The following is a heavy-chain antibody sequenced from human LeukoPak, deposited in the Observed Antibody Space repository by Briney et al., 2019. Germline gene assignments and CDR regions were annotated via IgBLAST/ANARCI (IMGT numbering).Heavy chain of an antibody. Sequence: GRSLRLSCAASGFTFSSYGMHWVRQAPGKGLEWVAVISYDGSNKYYADSVKGRFTISRDNSKNTLYLQMNSLRAEDTAVYYCAKNGYYYDSSGYYYNDYWGQRTLVTVSS. CDR2: ISYDGSNK. CDR1: GFTFSSYG. V-gene: IGHV3-30*18. J-gene: IGHJ4*02. D-gene: IGHD3-22*01. CDR3: AKNGYYYDSSGYYYNDY.